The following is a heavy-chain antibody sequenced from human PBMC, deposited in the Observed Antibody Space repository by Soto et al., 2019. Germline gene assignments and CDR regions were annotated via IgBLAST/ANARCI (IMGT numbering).Heavy chain of an antibody. CDR1: GFTFSYYW. Sequence: EVPLVESEGGLVQPGGSLRLSCAASGFTFSYYWMHWVRQAPGQGLVWVSRIHSDGSSTTYADSVKGRFTISRDNAKNTLYLKMNSLRAEDTAVYYCARGDRGAFDLWGQGTMDTVSS. D-gene: IGHD2-21*02. CDR3: ARGDRGAFDL. CDR2: IHSDGSST. J-gene: IGHJ3*01. V-gene: IGHV3-74*01.